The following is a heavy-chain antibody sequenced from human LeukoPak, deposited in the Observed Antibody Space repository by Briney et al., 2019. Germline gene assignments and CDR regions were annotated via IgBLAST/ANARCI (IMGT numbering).Heavy chain of an antibody. CDR1: GGSFSGYY. CDR2: INHSGST. D-gene: IGHD2-2*01. V-gene: IGHV4-34*01. CDR3: ARQGRYCSSTSCYRWFDP. Sequence: SETLSLTCAVYGGSFSGYYWSWIRQPPGKGLEWIGEINHSGSTNYNPSLKSRVTISVDTSKNQFSLKLSSVTAADTAVYYCARQGRYCSSTSCYRWFDPWGQGTPVTVSS. J-gene: IGHJ5*02.